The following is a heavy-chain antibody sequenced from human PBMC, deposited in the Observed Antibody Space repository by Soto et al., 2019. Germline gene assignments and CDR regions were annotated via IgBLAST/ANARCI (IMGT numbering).Heavy chain of an antibody. D-gene: IGHD4-17*01. CDR2: IYYSGST. CDR1: GGSISSSSYY. V-gene: IGHV4-39*01. J-gene: IGHJ6*03. CDR3: ARRVVHGDYVWNPLGYYYYYMDV. Sequence: SETLSLTCTVSGGSISSSSYYWGWIRQPPGKGLERIGCIYYSGSTYYNPSLKSRVTISVDTSKNQFSLKLSSVTAADTAVYYCARRVVHGDYVWNPLGYYYYYMDVWGKGTTVTVSS.